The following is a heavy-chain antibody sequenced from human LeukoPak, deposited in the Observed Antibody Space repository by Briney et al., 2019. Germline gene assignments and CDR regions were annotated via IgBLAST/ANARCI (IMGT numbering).Heavy chain of an antibody. J-gene: IGHJ3*02. Sequence: ASVKVSCKVSGYTLTELSMHWVRQAPGKGLEWMGGFDPEDGETIYAQKFQDRVTMTEDTSTDTAYMELSSLRSEDTAVYYCATDRNGDYVSAFDIWGQGTMVTVSS. CDR1: GYTLTELS. CDR3: ATDRNGDYVSAFDI. CDR2: FDPEDGET. V-gene: IGHV1-24*01. D-gene: IGHD4-17*01.